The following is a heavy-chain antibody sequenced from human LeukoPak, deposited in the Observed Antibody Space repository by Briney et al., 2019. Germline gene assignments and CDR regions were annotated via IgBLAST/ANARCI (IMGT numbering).Heavy chain of an antibody. CDR1: GGSISSYY. J-gene: IGHJ4*02. D-gene: IGHD3-10*01. CDR2: IYYSGST. V-gene: IGHV4-59*01. Sequence: SETLSLTCTVSGGSISSYYWSWIRQPPGKGLEWIGYIYYSGSTNYNPSPKSRVTISVDTSKNQFSLKLSSVTAADTAVYYCARASGGTTRVDYWGQGTLVTVSS. CDR3: ARASGGTTRVDY.